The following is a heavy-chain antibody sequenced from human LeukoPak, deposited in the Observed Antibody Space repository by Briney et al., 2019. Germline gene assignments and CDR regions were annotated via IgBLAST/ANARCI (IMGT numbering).Heavy chain of an antibody. CDR2: ISRSGSTK. Sequence: GGSLRLSCAASGFTFSDYNMRWIRQAPGKGLEWVSSISRSGSTKYYADSVKGRFTISRDNAKNSLFLQMNSLRAEDTAVYYCARDLTGSGYEDYWGQGTLVTVSS. CDR1: GFTFSDYN. CDR3: ARDLTGSGYEDY. V-gene: IGHV3-11*01. D-gene: IGHD3-3*01. J-gene: IGHJ4*02.